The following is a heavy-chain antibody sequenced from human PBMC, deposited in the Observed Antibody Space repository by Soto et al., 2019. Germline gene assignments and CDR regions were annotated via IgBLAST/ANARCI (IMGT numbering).Heavy chain of an antibody. CDR1: GYSLTSYW. V-gene: IGHV5-51*01. CDR2: IYPGDSDT. CDR3: ARHPSIVGATRSYYYYYYGMDV. D-gene: IGHD1-26*01. Sequence: GESLKISCKGSGYSLTSYWIGWVRQMPGKGLERMGIIYPGDSDTRYSPSFQGQVTISADKSISTTYLQGSSLKASDTAMYYCARHPSIVGATRSYYYYYYGMDVWGQGTMVTVSS. J-gene: IGHJ6*02.